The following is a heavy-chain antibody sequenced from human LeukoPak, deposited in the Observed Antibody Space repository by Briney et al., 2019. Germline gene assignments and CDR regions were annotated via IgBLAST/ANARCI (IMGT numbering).Heavy chain of an antibody. J-gene: IGHJ6*03. CDR3: ARGPRYFIGYYYYYMDA. CDR1: GGSISSYY. D-gene: IGHD3-9*01. Sequence: SETLSLTCTVSGGSISSYYWSWIRQPPGKGLEWIGYIYYSGSTNYNPSLKSRVTISVDTSKNQFSLRLSSVTAAETAVYYCARGPRYFIGYYYYYMDAWGKGNTVTISS. CDR2: IYYSGST. V-gene: IGHV4-59*08.